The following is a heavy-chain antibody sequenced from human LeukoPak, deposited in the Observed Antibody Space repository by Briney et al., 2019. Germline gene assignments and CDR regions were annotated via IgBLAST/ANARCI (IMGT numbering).Heavy chain of an antibody. Sequence: GGSLRLSCAASGFTFSSYSMSCVRQAPGKGLEWVANIKQDGSEKYYVDSVKGRFTISRDNAKNSLYLQMNSLRAEDTAVYYCARVGPDLYCSSTSCYMGEDYWGQGTLVTVSS. CDR2: IKQDGSEK. V-gene: IGHV3-7*01. CDR1: GFTFSSYS. CDR3: ARVGPDLYCSSTSCYMGEDY. D-gene: IGHD2-2*02. J-gene: IGHJ4*02.